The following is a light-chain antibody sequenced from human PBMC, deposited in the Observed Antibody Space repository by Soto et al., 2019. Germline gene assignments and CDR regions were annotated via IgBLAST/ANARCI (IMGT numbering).Light chain of an antibody. CDR2: EVS. CDR1: SSDVGTYNF. CDR3: SSYTSSSVWV. Sequence: QSALTQPASVSGSPGQSITISCTGTSSDVGTYNFVSWYQQHPGKAPKLIIYEVSNRPSGVSNRFSGSKSGNTASLTISGLQAEDEADYYCSSYTSSSVWVFGGGTKLTVL. V-gene: IGLV2-14*01. J-gene: IGLJ3*02.